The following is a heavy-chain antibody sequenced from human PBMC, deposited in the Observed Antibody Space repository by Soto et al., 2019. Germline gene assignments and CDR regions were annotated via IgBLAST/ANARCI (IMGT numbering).Heavy chain of an antibody. V-gene: IGHV1-69*12. J-gene: IGHJ6*02. CDR1: GGTFSSYA. CDR3: ARRGGYSDGLAPTGVHGMDV. CDR2: IIPIFGTA. Sequence: QVQLVQSGAEVKKPGSSVKVSCKASGGTFSSYAISWVRQAPGQGLEWMGGIIPIFGTANYAQKFQGRVTITADESTSTAYMELSSLRSEDTAVYYCARRGGYSDGLAPTGVHGMDVWGQGTTVTVSS. D-gene: IGHD5-18*01.